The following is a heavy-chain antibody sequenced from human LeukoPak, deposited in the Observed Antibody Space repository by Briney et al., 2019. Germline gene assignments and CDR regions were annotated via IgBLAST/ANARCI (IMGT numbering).Heavy chain of an antibody. J-gene: IGHJ4*02. CDR3: ARSGSGYYYAGY. Sequence: SETLSLTCTVSGGSISSGGYYWSWIRQHPGKGLEWIGYIYYSGSTYYNPSLKSRVTISVDTSKNQFSLKLSSVTAADTAVYYCARSGSGYYYAGYWGQGTLVTVSS. CDR1: GGSISSGGYY. V-gene: IGHV4-31*03. D-gene: IGHD3-22*01. CDR2: IYYSGST.